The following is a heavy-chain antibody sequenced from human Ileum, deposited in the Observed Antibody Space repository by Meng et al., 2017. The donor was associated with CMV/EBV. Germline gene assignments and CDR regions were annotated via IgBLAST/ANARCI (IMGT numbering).Heavy chain of an antibody. J-gene: IGHJ4*02. Sequence: QGRLQESGPGLVNPSPPLSLTGLVPGASISSSDYYWGWIRQPPGKGLEWIGYIHYSGSTYYNPSLKSRVTISEDTSKNQFSLKLNSVTAADTAVYYCARASYYDSSYFDNRGQGTLVTVSS. CDR3: ARASYYDSSYFDN. V-gene: IGHV4-30-4*08. CDR1: GASISSSDYY. CDR2: IHYSGST. D-gene: IGHD3-22*01.